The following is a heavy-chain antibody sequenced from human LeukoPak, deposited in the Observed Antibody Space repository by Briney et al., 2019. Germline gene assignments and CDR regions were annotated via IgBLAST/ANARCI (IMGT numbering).Heavy chain of an antibody. CDR1: GGSFSGNY. Sequence: PSETLSLTCAVYGGSFSGNYWSWIRQPPGKGLEWIGELNHSRSTNYNPSLKSRISMSVDTSKNQFSLKLTSVTAADTAVYHCARGMVRGVPVIGYWGQGTLVTVSS. CDR3: ARGMVRGVPVIGY. D-gene: IGHD3-10*01. V-gene: IGHV4-34*01. CDR2: LNHSRST. J-gene: IGHJ4*02.